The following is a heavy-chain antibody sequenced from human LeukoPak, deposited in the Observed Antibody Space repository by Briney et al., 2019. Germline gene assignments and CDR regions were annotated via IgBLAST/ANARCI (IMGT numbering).Heavy chain of an antibody. J-gene: IGHJ3*02. CDR3: AKRAVAGTGRGFDI. Sequence: GGSLRLSCAASGFTFSSYAMNWVRQAPGKGLEWVSLISGSGDSTAYADSVKGRFTISRDNSKNTLFLQINSLRADDTAVYYCAKRAVAGTGRGFDIWGQGTLVTVSS. CDR1: GFTFSSYA. CDR2: ISGSGDST. D-gene: IGHD6-19*01. V-gene: IGHV3-23*01.